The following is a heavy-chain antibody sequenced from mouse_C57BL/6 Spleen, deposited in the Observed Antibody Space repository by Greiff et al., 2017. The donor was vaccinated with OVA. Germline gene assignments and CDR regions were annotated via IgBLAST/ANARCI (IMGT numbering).Heavy chain of an antibody. CDR1: GYTFTDYY. Sequence: QVQLQQSGPELVKPGASVKISCKASGYTFTDYYINWVKQRPGQGLEWIGWIFPGSGSTYYNEKFKGKATLTVDKSSSTAYMLLSSLTSEDSAVYFCARGGPHYYGSSYVGLSYYAMDYWGQGTSVTVSS. J-gene: IGHJ4*01. V-gene: IGHV1-75*01. CDR2: IFPGSGST. CDR3: ARGGPHYYGSSYVGLSYYAMDY. D-gene: IGHD1-1*01.